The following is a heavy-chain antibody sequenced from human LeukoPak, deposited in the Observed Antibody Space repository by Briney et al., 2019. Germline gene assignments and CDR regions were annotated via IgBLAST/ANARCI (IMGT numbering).Heavy chain of an antibody. D-gene: IGHD2-21*01. CDR1: GGSISSSSYH. CDR2: IYYSGST. J-gene: IGHJ4*02. Sequence: PSETLSLTCTVSGGSISSSSYHWGWIRQPPGKGLEWIGSIYYSGSTYYNPSLKSRVTISVDTSKNQFSLKLSSVTAADTAVYYCASLYARAIDSIVCGWYFCGGGYFDYWGQGTLVTVSS. CDR3: ASLYARAIDSIVCGWYFCGGGYFDY. V-gene: IGHV4-39*07.